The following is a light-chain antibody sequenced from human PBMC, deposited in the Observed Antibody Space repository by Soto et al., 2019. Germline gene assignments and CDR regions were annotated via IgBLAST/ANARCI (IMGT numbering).Light chain of an antibody. V-gene: IGKV3-20*01. Sequence: EIVLTQSPGTLSLSPGERATLSCRASPSLTNSYLARYQQKPGQSPRLLIYGASIRATGIPDRFSGSGSGTDFTLTISRLEPEDFAVYYCQQYGRSLYTFGQGTKLEI. CDR1: PSLTNSY. J-gene: IGKJ2*01. CDR3: QQYGRSLYT. CDR2: GAS.